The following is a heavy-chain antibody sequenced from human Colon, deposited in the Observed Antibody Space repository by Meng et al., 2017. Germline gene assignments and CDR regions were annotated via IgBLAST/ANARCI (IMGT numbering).Heavy chain of an antibody. D-gene: IGHD6-13*01. J-gene: IGHJ4*02. CDR2: IYHSGST. CDR3: ARNSAAGVDY. CDR1: GGSVSSASYY. V-gene: IGHV4-61*01. Sequence: QGQLQESGPGLARPSETLSLTCNVSGGSVSSASYYWSWIRQPPGKGLEWIGEIYHSGSTNYNPSLKSRVTISVDKSKNQFSLKLSSVTAADTAVYYCARNSAAGVDYWGQGTLVTVSS.